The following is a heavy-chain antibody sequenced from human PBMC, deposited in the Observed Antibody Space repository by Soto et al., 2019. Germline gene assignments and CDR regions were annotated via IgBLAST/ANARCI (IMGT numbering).Heavy chain of an antibody. CDR3: AKRRGAGGHFDY. CDR1: GFTFSSYA. V-gene: IGHV3-23*01. J-gene: IGHJ4*02. Sequence: PWESLRLSCAASGFTFSSYAMGWVRQGPGKGLEWVAVVSIGGSTHYADSVRGRFTISRDNSKNTLSLQMNSLTAEDTAVYFCAKRRGAGGHFDYWGQGALVTVSS. D-gene: IGHD2-15*01. CDR2: VSIGGST.